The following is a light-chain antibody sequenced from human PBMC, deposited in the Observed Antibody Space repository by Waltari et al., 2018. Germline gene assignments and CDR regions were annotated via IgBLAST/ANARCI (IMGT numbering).Light chain of an antibody. CDR2: GIT. J-gene: IGLJ3*02. V-gene: IGLV1-40*01. Sequence: QSVLTQPPSVSGAPGQRVTISCPGSGSNIGAGYDVHWYQQLPRAAPKLLIYGITSRPVGVTARFFGSTSGTSASLAITGLQAEDEADYYCQSYDTSLSVVFGGGTKLTVL. CDR3: QSYDTSLSVV. CDR1: GSNIGAGYD.